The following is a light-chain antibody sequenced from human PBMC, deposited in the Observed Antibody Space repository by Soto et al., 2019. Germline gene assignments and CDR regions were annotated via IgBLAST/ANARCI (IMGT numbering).Light chain of an antibody. Sequence: QSALTQPPSVSGSPGQSVTISCTITSSDVGDYEHVSWYQQHPGKAPKLMIYEVSNRPSGVSNRFSGSKSGNTASLTISGLQAEDEADYYCSSYSSSSTLVFGTGTKLTVL. CDR2: EVS. J-gene: IGLJ1*01. V-gene: IGLV2-14*01. CDR3: SSYSSSSTLV. CDR1: SSDVGDYEH.